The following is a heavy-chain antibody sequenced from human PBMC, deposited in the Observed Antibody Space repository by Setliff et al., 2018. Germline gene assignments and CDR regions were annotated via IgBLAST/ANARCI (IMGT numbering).Heavy chain of an antibody. CDR1: GGSISSSNW. CDR2: IYHSGST. CDR3: AYSSDYDFWSGYPPALDY. Sequence: SETLSLTCAVSGGSISSSNWWSWVRQPPGKGLEWIGEIYHSGSTNYNPSLKSRVTTSVDTSKNQFSLKLSSVTAADTAVYYCAYSSDYDFWSGYPPALDYWGQGTLVTVSS. D-gene: IGHD3-3*01. V-gene: IGHV4-4*02. J-gene: IGHJ4*02.